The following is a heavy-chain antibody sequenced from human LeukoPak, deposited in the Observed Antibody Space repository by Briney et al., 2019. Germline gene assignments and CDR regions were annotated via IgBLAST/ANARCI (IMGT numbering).Heavy chain of an antibody. CDR2: IYPGDSDT. CDR3: ARYGARGMYYYGSGSYSYYGMDV. CDR1: GYSISSYW. J-gene: IGHJ6*02. V-gene: IGHV5-51*01. Sequence: AESLKISCKGSGYSISSYWIGWVRQMPGKGLEWMGIIYPGDSDTRYCASFEGQVTISADKSISTAYLQWSSLKASDTAMYYCARYGARGMYYYGSGSYSYYGMDVWGQGTTVTVSS. D-gene: IGHD3-10*01.